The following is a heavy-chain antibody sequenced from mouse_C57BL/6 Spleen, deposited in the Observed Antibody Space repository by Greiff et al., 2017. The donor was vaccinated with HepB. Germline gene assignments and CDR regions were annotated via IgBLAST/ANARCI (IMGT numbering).Heavy chain of an antibody. V-gene: IGHV1-80*01. J-gene: IGHJ1*03. Sequence: VQLQQSGAELVKPGASVKISCKASGYAFSSYWMNWVKQRPGKGLEWIGQIYPGDGDTNYNGKFKGKATLTADKSSSTAYMQLSSLTSEDSAVYFCARSARLLRYFDVWGTGTTVTVSS. CDR3: ARSARLLRYFDV. CDR1: GYAFSSYW. D-gene: IGHD1-1*01. CDR2: IYPGDGDT.